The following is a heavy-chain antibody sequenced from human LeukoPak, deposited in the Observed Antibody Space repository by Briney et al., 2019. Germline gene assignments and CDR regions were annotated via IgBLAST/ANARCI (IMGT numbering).Heavy chain of an antibody. Sequence: PGGSLRLSCAASGFTFSSYWMSWVRQAPGKGLEWVANIKQDGSEKYYVDSVKGGFTISRDNAKNSLYLQMNSLRAEDTAVYYCARAYYYDSSGYPVFDYWGQGTLVTVSS. D-gene: IGHD3-22*01. CDR2: IKQDGSEK. CDR3: ARAYYYDSSGYPVFDY. CDR1: GFTFSSYW. V-gene: IGHV3-7*01. J-gene: IGHJ4*02.